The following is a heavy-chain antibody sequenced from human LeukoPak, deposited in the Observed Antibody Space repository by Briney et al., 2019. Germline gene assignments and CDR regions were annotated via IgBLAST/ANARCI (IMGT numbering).Heavy chain of an antibody. CDR3: ARDSSGYQ. J-gene: IGHJ4*02. V-gene: IGHV3-23*01. CDR2: ISGSGGST. Sequence: GGSLTLSCAASGFTFSSYSMSWVRQAPGKELEWVSAISGSGGSTYYADSVKGRFTISRDNSKNTLYLQMNSLRAEDTAVYYCARDSSGYQWGQGTLVTVSS. D-gene: IGHD3-22*01. CDR1: GFTFSSYS.